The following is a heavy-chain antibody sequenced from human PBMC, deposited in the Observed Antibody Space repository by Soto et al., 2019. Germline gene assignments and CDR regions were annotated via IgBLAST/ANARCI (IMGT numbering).Heavy chain of an antibody. CDR3: ARVRENTMIVPHPPPGLFDY. CDR2: IYYSGST. D-gene: IGHD3-22*01. V-gene: IGHV4-30-4*08. CDR1: GGSISSGGYY. J-gene: IGHJ4*02. Sequence: SETLSLTCTVSGGSISSGGYYWSWIRQHPGKGLEWIGYIYYSGSTYYNPSLKSRVTISVDTSKNQFSLKLSSVTAADTAVYYCARVRENTMIVPHPPPGLFDYWGQGTLVTVSS.